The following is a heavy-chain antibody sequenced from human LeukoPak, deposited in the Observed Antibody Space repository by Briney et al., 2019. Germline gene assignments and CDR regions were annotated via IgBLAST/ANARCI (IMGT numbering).Heavy chain of an antibody. J-gene: IGHJ4*02. CDR2: IYHSGST. V-gene: IGHV4-38-2*02. CDR1: VYSINSGYY. D-gene: IGHD1-26*01. Sequence: SETLSLTCTVSVYSINSGYYWGWIRQPPGKGLEWIGSIYHSGSTYYNPSLKSRVTISVDTSKNQFSLKLSSVTAADTAVYYCASGRPTHYWAQGTLVTVSS. CDR3: ASGRPTHY.